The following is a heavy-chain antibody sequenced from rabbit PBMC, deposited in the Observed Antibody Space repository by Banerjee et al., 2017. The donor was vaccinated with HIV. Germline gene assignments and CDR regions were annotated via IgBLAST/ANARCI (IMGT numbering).Heavy chain of an antibody. CDR1: GIDFSSDG. CDR2: IYPDYANT. CDR3: ARSHHAGYVDYGYELYFNL. Sequence: QQQLEESGGGLVKPGGSLKLSCEASGIDFSSDGINWVRQAPGKGLEWIAYIYPDYANTDYASWVNGRFTISLDNAQNTVFLQMTSLTAADTATYFCARSHHAGYVDYGYELYFNLWGQGTLVTVS. D-gene: IGHD6-1*01. J-gene: IGHJ4*01. V-gene: IGHV1S47*01.